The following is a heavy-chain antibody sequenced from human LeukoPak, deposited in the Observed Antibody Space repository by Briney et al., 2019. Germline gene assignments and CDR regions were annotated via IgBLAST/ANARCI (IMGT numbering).Heavy chain of an antibody. V-gene: IGHV3-21*01. Sequence: TRGSLRLSCAPSGFTSSTYTMNWVPQAPGKGLEWVSSISSSISSLYYTDSVKGRFTISRDNAKNSLYLQMSSLRAEDTAVYYCARVWTAGVEAVGTIYYSDYWGQGTLVAVSS. CDR3: ARVWTAGVEAVGTIYYSDY. CDR1: GFTSSTYT. J-gene: IGHJ4*02. D-gene: IGHD6-13*01. CDR2: ISSSISSL.